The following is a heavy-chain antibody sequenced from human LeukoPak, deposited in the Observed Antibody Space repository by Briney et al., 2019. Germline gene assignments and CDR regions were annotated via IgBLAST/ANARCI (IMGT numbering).Heavy chain of an antibody. CDR1: GYTFTSYG. CDR3: ARDDRIGYCSGGSCYPPFDY. Sequence: ASVKVFCKASGYTFTSYGISWVRQAPGQGLEWMGWISAYNGNTNYAQKLQGRVTMTTDTSTSTAYMELRSLRSDDTAVYYCARDDRIGYCSGGSCYPPFDYWGQGTLVTVSS. D-gene: IGHD2-15*01. V-gene: IGHV1-18*01. CDR2: ISAYNGNT. J-gene: IGHJ4*02.